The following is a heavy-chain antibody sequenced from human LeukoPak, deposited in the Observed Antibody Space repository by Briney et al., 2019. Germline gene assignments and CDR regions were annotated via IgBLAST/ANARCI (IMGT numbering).Heavy chain of an antibody. CDR3: AGLTYYYDSSGYYWVAFDI. CDR2: INHSGST. Sequence: SETLSLTCAVYGGSFSGYYWSWIRQPPGKGLEWIGEINHSGSTNYNPSLKSRVTISVDTSKNQFSLKLSSVTAADTAVYYCAGLTYYYDSSGYYWVAFDIWGQGTMVTVSS. CDR1: GGSFSGYY. D-gene: IGHD3-22*01. J-gene: IGHJ3*02. V-gene: IGHV4-34*01.